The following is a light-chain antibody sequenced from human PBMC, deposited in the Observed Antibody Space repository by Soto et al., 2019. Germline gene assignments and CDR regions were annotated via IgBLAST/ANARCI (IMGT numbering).Light chain of an antibody. CDR1: SSNIGAGHD. V-gene: IGLV1-40*01. J-gene: IGLJ3*02. Sequence: QSVLTQPPSVSGAPGQRVTISCTGSSSNIGAGHDVHWFQQLPGTAPKLLIHGNNNRPSGVPDRFSGSKSGTSASLAIAGLQAEDEADYYWQSYDSSLRTWVFGGGTKVTVL. CDR3: QSYDSSLRTWV. CDR2: GNN.